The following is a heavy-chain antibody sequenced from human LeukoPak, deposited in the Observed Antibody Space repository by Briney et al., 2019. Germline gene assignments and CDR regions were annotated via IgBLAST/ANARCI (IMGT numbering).Heavy chain of an antibody. V-gene: IGHV1-18*01. CDR1: GYTFTSYG. J-gene: IGHJ4*02. CDR3: ARSLGSSFDY. D-gene: IGHD6-6*01. CDR2: ISAYNGNT. Sequence: ASVKVSCKASGYTFTSYGISWVRQAPGQGLEWIGWISAYNGNTNYAQKFQGRVTITADESTSTAYMELSSLRSEDTAVYYCARSLGSSFDYWGQGTLVTVSS.